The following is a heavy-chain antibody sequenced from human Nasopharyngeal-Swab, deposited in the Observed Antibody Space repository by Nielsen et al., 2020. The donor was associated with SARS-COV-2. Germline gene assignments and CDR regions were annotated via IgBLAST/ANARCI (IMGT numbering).Heavy chain of an antibody. Sequence: ASVQVSCKVCGYYLIELSMHWVRQAPGKGLEWMGGFDPEDGEKIYAQKCQGRVTMIKDTSTDTAYMELSSLRYEDTAVFYCATDLCTARLGDYWGQGTLVTVSS. D-gene: IGHD5-18*01. V-gene: IGHV1-24*01. CDR3: ATDLCTARLGDY. J-gene: IGHJ4*02. CDR2: FDPEDGEK. CDR1: GYYLIELS.